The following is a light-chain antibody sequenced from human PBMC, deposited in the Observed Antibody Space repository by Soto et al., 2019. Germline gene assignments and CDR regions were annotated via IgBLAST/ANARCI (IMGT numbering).Light chain of an antibody. CDR1: SSDVGAYNF. Sequence: QSVLTQPASVSGSPGQSITISCTGTSSDVGAYNFVSWHQQHPGKAPKLMIYNVYDRPSGVPERISGSKSGTSASLAISGLRSEDEAVYYCASWDDRLGAVIFGGGTKVTV. J-gene: IGLJ2*01. CDR3: ASWDDRLGAVI. V-gene: IGLV2-14*03. CDR2: NVY.